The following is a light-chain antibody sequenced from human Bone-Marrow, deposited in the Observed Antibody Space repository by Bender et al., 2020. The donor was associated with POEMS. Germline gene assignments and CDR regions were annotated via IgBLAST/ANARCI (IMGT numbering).Light chain of an antibody. CDR2: KDN. V-gene: IGLV3-27*01. CDR1: VLSQKY. Sequence: SSELTQPSSVSVSPGQTATITCSGDVLSQKYGRWFQRRPGQAPLILIYKDNVRPSGIPERFSGSTSGTTVTLTITGAQPEDEADYYCYSMTHTDWVFGGGTRLTV. J-gene: IGLJ3*02. CDR3: YSMTHTDWV.